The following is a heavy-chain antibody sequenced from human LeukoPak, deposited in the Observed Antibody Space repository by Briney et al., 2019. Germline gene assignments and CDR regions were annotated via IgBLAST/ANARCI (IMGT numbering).Heavy chain of an antibody. CDR3: VSFYETY. D-gene: IGHD2/OR15-2a*01. J-gene: IGHJ4*02. Sequence: PGGSLRLSCAASGFNFANHAMSWVRQTPGKGLEWVSAISGGGDITYYADSVTGRFTISRDNAKNTVYLQMNSLRAEDTAVYYCVSFYETYWGRGTLVTVSS. CDR2: ISGGGDIT. CDR1: GFNFANHA. V-gene: IGHV3-23*01.